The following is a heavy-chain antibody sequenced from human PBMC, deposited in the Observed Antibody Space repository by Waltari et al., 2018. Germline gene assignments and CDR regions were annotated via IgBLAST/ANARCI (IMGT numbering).Heavy chain of an antibody. V-gene: IGHV4-34*02. CDR2: INYGGST. J-gene: IGHJ4*02. Sequence: QEQLRQWGAGLLKPSETLSLTCAVYGGSLSGFYWTWIRQPPGRGLEWIGEINYGGSTTYQSSLKSRVTISVETSKNQFSLKVKSVTAADTALYYSARGSGDGLFDYWGQGTLVTVSS. D-gene: IGHD6-25*01. CDR3: ARGSGDGLFDY. CDR1: GGSLSGFY.